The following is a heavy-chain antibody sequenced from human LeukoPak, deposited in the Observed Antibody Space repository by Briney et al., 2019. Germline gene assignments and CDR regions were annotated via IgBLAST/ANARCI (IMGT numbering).Heavy chain of an antibody. CDR3: LKDRLGTGDY. CDR1: GFTFSSYA. D-gene: IGHD7-27*01. V-gene: IGHV3-64D*06. CDR2: ITSNGDTT. Sequence: GGSLRLSCSASGFTFSSYATHWVRQAPGKGLEYVSSITSNGDTTYYTDSVKGRFTISRDNSKNTLYLQMSSLRAEDTAVYYCLKDRLGTGDYWGQGTLVSVSS. J-gene: IGHJ4*02.